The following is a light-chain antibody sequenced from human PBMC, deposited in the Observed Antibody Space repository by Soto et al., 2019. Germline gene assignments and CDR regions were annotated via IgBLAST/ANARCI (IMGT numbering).Light chain of an antibody. V-gene: IGLV2-14*01. CDR2: EVS. CDR3: SSYTRQYTPSYV. J-gene: IGLJ1*01. Sequence: QSVLTQPASVSGSPGRSITLSCTGTSSDVGGYNYVSWYQQHPGKAPKLMIYEVSNRPSGISHRFSGSKSGSTASLTISGLRAEDEADYYCSSYTRQYTPSYVFGTGTKVTVL. CDR1: SSDVGGYNY.